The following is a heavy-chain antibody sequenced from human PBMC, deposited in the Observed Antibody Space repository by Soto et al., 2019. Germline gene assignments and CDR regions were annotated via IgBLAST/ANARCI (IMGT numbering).Heavy chain of an antibody. D-gene: IGHD1-7*01. CDR2: IYYSVST. J-gene: IGHJ5*02. V-gene: IGHV4-39*01. CDR1: CGSISSSIYY. Sequence: SETVSRTCTVSCGSISSSIYYWGWIRQPPGKGLEWIGSIYYSVSTYYNPSLKSRVTISVDTSKHQFSLKLSSVTAAHTAVYYCARHNLAGRTTGHLDPWGQGTLVTVSS. CDR3: ARHNLAGRTTGHLDP.